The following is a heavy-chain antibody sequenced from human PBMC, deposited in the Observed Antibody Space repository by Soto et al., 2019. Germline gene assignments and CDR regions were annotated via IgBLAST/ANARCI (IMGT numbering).Heavy chain of an antibody. Sequence: QVQLQESGPGLVRPSETLSLTCSVSGSSFTGDYWSWIRQPAGKGLEWIGRVFGNGAGTPIYNSSLKNRVTMSVDSPTKQFSLKLTSVTAADTAVYFCARDLPPYDRRRQSAGAFEDWGQGILVTVSS. J-gene: IGHJ4*02. D-gene: IGHD3-22*01. V-gene: IGHV4-4*07. CDR3: ARDLPPYDRRRQSAGAFED. CDR2: VFGNGAGTP. CDR1: GSSFTGDY.